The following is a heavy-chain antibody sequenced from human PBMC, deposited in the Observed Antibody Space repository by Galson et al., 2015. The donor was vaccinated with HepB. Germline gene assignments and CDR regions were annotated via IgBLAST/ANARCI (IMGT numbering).Heavy chain of an antibody. D-gene: IGHD6-13*01. CDR1: GFTFSGSA. V-gene: IGHV3-73*01. J-gene: IGHJ4*02. CDR3: LRLGDLSGYSIS. CDR2: IRSKDSDYAT. Sequence: SLRISCAASGFTFSGSAIHWVRQASGKGPEWVGRIRSKDSDYATAYAASLKGRFTIYRDDSKNTAYLNMNSLKTEDTAVYNCLRLGDLSGYSISWGQGTLVTVSS.